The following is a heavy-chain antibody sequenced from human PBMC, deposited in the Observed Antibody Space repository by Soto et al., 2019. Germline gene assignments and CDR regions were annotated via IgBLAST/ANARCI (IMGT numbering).Heavy chain of an antibody. CDR3: ARDRQPSSYIGLDV. V-gene: IGHV3-11*01. D-gene: IGHD1-1*01. CDR1: GFTFSAHH. CDR2: ISGSSSTI. J-gene: IGHJ6*02. Sequence: VQVVESGGGLVKPGGSLRLSCEASGFTFSAHHMSWIRQAPGKGLEWLSYISGSSSTIYYADSVKGRFTISRDNAKNSLYLQMNSLRADDTAVYYCARDRQPSSYIGLDVWGQGTTVTVSS.